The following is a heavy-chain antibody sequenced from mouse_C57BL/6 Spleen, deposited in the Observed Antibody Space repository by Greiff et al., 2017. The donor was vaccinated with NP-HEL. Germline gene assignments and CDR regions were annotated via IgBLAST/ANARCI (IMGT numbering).Heavy chain of an antibody. Sequence: QVQLKESGAELVRPGTSVKVSCKASGYAFTNYLIEWVKQRPGQGLEWIGVINPGSGGTNYNEKFKGKATLTADKSSSTAYMQLSSLTSEDSAVYFCARRDEGVMDYWGQGTSVTVSS. CDR3: ARRDEGVMDY. V-gene: IGHV1-54*01. CDR1: GYAFTNYL. CDR2: INPGSGGT. D-gene: IGHD3-3*01. J-gene: IGHJ4*01.